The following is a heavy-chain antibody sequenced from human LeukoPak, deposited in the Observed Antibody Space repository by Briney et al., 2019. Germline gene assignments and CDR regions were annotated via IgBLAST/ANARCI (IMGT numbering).Heavy chain of an antibody. Sequence: GGSLRLSCAASGYTFSSYSMNWVRQAPGKGLEWVSSISSSSSYIYYADSVKGRFTISRDNAKNSLYLQMNSLRAEDTAVYYCARVGVRYSSSATFDYWGQGTLVTVSS. CDR1: GYTFSSYS. V-gene: IGHV3-21*01. J-gene: IGHJ4*02. CDR2: ISSSSSYI. D-gene: IGHD6-6*01. CDR3: ARVGVRYSSSATFDY.